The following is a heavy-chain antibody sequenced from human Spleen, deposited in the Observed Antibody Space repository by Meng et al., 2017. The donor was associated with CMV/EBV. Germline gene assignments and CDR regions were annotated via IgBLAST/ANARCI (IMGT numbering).Heavy chain of an antibody. V-gene: IGHV1-8*01. J-gene: IGHJ4*02. CDR1: GYTFTSYD. Sequence: ASVKVSCKASGYTFTSYDINWVRQATGQGLEWMGWMDPNSDNTGYAQNFQGRVTMTRNSSISTAYMELNSLRAGDTAVYYCAKDIGQWLGIGYLDYWGQGTLVTVS. D-gene: IGHD6-19*01. CDR3: AKDIGQWLGIGYLDY. CDR2: MDPNSDNT.